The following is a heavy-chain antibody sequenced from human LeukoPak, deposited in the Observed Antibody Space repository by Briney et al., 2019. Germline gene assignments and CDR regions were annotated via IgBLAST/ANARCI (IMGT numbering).Heavy chain of an antibody. V-gene: IGHV3-30*18. CDR3: AKAVGIGKDGMDV. D-gene: IGHD1-26*01. CDR1: GFTFSSYG. J-gene: IGHJ6*02. Sequence: GGSLRLSCAASGFTFSSYGMHWVRQAPGKGLEWVAVISYDGSNKYYADSVKGRFTISRDNSKNTLYLQMNSLRAEDTAVYYCAKAVGIGKDGMDVWGQGTTVTVSS. CDR2: ISYDGSNK.